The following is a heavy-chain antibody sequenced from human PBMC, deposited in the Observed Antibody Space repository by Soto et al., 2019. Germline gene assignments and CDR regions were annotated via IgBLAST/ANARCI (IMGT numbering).Heavy chain of an antibody. CDR2: IYYSGSA. Sequence: SETLSLTCTVSGGSISSSDYYWSWIRQHPGKGLEWIGYIYYSGSAYYNPSLKSRVTISVDTSKNQFSLKLSSVTAADTAVYYCARTGGAPRYYDILTGYYTNWFDPWGQGTLVTVSS. V-gene: IGHV4-30-4*08. CDR3: ARTGGAPRYYDILTGYYTNWFDP. CDR1: GGSISSSDYY. J-gene: IGHJ5*02. D-gene: IGHD3-9*01.